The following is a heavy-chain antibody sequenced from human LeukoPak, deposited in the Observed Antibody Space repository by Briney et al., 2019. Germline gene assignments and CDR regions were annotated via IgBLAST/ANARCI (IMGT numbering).Heavy chain of an antibody. J-gene: IGHJ4*02. D-gene: IGHD3-16*02. CDR3: ARCDYVWGSYRPYYFDY. CDR2: INAGNGNT. V-gene: IGHV1-3*01. CDR1: GYTFTSYA. Sequence: ASVNVSCKASGYTFTSYAMHWVRQAPGQRLEWMGWINAGNGNTKYSQKFQGRVTITRDTSASTAYMELSSLRSEDTAVYYCARCDYVWGSYRPYYFDYWGQGTLVTVSS.